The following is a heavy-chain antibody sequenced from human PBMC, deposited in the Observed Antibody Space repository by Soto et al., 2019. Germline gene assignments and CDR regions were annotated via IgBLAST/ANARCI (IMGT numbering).Heavy chain of an antibody. CDR2: ISGYNGNT. D-gene: IGHD3-10*01. J-gene: IGHJ4*02. Sequence: QVQLVQSGTEVKKPGASVKVSCKASGYTFTNYGINWVRQAPGQGLEWMAWISGYNGNTNYAQKFQDRVTMTTDTSTNTAYMELRSLRSDDTAVYYCARYRGAVYYGSGTFSEIWGQGTLVTVSS. V-gene: IGHV1-18*01. CDR1: GYTFTNYG. CDR3: ARYRGAVYYGSGTFSEI.